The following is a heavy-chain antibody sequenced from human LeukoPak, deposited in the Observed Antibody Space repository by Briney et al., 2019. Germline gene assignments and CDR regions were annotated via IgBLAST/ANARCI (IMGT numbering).Heavy chain of an antibody. CDR2: ISVYNGDT. CDR3: ARGLLWFGDLQSFDY. J-gene: IGHJ4*02. V-gene: IGHV1-18*01. D-gene: IGHD3-10*01. CDR1: GYIFTNYG. Sequence: ASVKVSCKASGYIFTNYGISWVRQAPGQGLEWMGWISVYNGDTNYAQKFQGRVTITADESTSTAYMELSSLRSEDTAVYYCARGLLWFGDLQSFDYWGQGTLVTVSS.